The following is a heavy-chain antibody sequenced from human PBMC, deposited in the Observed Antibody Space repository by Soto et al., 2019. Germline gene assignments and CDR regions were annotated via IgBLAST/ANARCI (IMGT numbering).Heavy chain of an antibody. CDR3: ARAGTEYYVSSGYYLDAFDI. J-gene: IGHJ3*02. CDR1: GYTFTSYG. CDR2: ISAYNGNT. D-gene: IGHD3-22*01. Sequence: ASVQVSCKASGYTFTSYGISWPRQAPGQGHEWMGWISAYNGNTNYAQKLQGRVTMTTDTSTSTAYMELRSLRSDDTAVYYCARAGTEYYVSSGYYLDAFDIXG. V-gene: IGHV1-18*01.